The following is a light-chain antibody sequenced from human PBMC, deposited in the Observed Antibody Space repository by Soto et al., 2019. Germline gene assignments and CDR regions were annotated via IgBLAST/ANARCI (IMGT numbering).Light chain of an antibody. Sequence: DIQLTQSPSFLSASVGDRVTISCRASQGISDYLAWYQQKPGKAPKLLIYGASTLQIGVPSRFSGSASRTEFALNISSLQPEDFTTYFCQQFNAYPLTFGGGTKLEIK. J-gene: IGKJ4*01. CDR1: QGISDY. CDR3: QQFNAYPLT. CDR2: GAS. V-gene: IGKV1-9*01.